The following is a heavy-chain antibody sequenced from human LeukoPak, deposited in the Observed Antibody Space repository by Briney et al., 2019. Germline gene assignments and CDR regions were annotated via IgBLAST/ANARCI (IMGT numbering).Heavy chain of an antibody. D-gene: IGHD6-13*01. V-gene: IGHV4-61*01. CDR1: GGSISSSSYY. J-gene: IGHJ4*02. CDR2: IYYSGST. CDR3: ARYGTEGYNSSWSLPQENYFDY. Sequence: SETLSLTCTVSGGSISSSSYYWSWIRQPPGKGLEWIGYIYYSGSTDYNPSLKSRVIISVDTSKNQFSLKLNSVTAADTAMYYCARYGTEGYNSSWSLPQENYFDYWGQGTLVTVSS.